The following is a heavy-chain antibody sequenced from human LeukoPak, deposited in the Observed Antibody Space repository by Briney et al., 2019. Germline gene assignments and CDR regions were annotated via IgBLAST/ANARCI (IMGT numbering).Heavy chain of an antibody. CDR3: AKDLLRWSFDY. V-gene: IGHV3-23*05. CDR1: GFTFSNYG. CDR2: INNSGTRT. J-gene: IGHJ4*02. Sequence: PGGSLRLSCAASGFTFSNYGMSWVRQAPGRGLQWVSSINNSGTRTFYEDSVRGRFTISRDKSKNTLYLQMNSLRADDTAVYYCAKDLLRWSFDYWGQGTLVTVSS. D-gene: IGHD4-23*01.